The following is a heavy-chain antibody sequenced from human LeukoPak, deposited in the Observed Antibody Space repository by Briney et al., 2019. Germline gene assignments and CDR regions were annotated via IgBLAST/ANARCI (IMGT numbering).Heavy chain of an antibody. CDR2: ISSSGSTI. D-gene: IGHD5-18*01. J-gene: IGHJ4*02. Sequence: SGGSLRLSCAASGFTFSDYYMSWIRQAPGKGLEWVSYISSSGSTIYYADSVKGRFTISRDNAKNSLYLQMNSLRAEDTAVYYCARVRGYTAMGDYFDYWGQGTLVTVSS. CDR1: GFTFSDYY. CDR3: ARVRGYTAMGDYFDY. V-gene: IGHV3-11*01.